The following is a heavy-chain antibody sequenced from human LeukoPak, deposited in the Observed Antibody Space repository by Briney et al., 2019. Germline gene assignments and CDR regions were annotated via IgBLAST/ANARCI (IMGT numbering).Heavy chain of an antibody. J-gene: IGHJ5*02. Sequence: PGGSLRLSCAASGFTFSSYEMNWVRQAPGKGLEWVSYISSSGSTIYYADSVKGRFTISRDNSKNTLYLQMNSLRAEDTAVYYCAKDREQWLGQIYNWFDPWGQGTLITVSS. D-gene: IGHD6-19*01. V-gene: IGHV3-48*03. CDR3: AKDREQWLGQIYNWFDP. CDR1: GFTFSSYE. CDR2: ISSSGSTI.